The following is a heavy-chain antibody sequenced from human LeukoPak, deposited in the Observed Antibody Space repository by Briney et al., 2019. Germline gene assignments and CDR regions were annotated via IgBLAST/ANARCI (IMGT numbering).Heavy chain of an antibody. D-gene: IGHD2-2*01. CDR1: GGSFSGYY. CDR2: INHSGST. J-gene: IGHJ4*02. CDR3: ARGIVVVPAALSAYFDY. V-gene: IGHV4-34*01. Sequence: SETLSLTCAVYGGSFSGYYWSWIRQPPGKGLEWIGEINHSGSTNYNPSLKGRVTISVDTSKNQFSLKLSSVTAADTAVYYCARGIVVVPAALSAYFDYWGQGTLVTVSS.